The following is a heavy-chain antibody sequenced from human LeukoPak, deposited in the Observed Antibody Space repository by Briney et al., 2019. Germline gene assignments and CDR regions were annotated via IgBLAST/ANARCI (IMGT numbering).Heavy chain of an antibody. CDR1: GGSFSGYY. D-gene: IGHD3-10*01. J-gene: IGHJ3*02. CDR2: INHSGSA. V-gene: IGHV4-34*01. CDR3: AREGRYYGSGSYDDAFDI. Sequence: PSETLSLTCAVYGGSFSGYYWSWIRQPPRKGLEWIGEINHSGSANYNPSLKSRVTISVDTSKNQFSLKLSSVTAADTAVYYCAREGRYYGSGSYDDAFDIWGQGTMVTVSS.